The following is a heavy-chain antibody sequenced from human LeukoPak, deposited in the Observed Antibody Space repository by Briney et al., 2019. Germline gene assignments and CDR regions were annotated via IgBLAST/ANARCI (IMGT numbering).Heavy chain of an antibody. V-gene: IGHV3-48*01. Sequence: GGSLRLSCAASGFTFSSYNMNWVRQAPGKGLEWISYISNSRTTIYYADSVKGRFTISRDNAKSSLYLQMNSLRAEDTAVYYCAINLNYYDSSGYLDYWGQGTLVTVSS. CDR3: AINLNYYDSSGYLDY. CDR1: GFTFSSYN. D-gene: IGHD3-22*01. J-gene: IGHJ4*02. CDR2: ISNSRTTI.